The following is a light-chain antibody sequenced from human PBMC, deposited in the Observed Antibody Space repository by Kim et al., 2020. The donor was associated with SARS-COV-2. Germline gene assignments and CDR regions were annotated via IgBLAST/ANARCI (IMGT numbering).Light chain of an antibody. V-gene: IGLV2-14*03. CDR2: DVS. CDR3: SSHTSSNSLAVL. CDR1: SSDIARFDF. J-gene: IGLJ2*01. Sequence: SITISCTGSSSDIARFDFVSWYRHLPDTAPQLIIYDVSHRTSGVSDRLSGSKSGNTASLTISGLQAEDEAVYYCSSHTSSNSLAVLFGGGTQLTVL.